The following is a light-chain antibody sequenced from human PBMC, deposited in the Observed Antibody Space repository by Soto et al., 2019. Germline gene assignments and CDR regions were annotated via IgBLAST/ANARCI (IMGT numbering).Light chain of an antibody. J-gene: IGKJ1*01. Sequence: IVMTHSPAPLSVSPGESATLSCRASQSVSSNLAWYQQKPGQAPRLLINAASSRATGIPARFSGSGSGTEFTLTISSLQSEDFAVYYCQQYNNWPRTFGQGTKVDIK. CDR2: AAS. CDR3: QQYNNWPRT. CDR1: QSVSSN. V-gene: IGKV3-15*01.